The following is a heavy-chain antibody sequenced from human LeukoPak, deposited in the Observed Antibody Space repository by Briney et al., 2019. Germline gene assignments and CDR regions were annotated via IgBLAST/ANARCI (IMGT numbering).Heavy chain of an antibody. Sequence: GSLGLSCAASGFTFNSYSMNWVRQAPGEGLEWLSYIRFSTDTIFYADSVKRRFTISRDSAKNSLYLQMNSLRAEDTAVYYCARDKNYAFDYWGQGTLVTVSS. CDR2: IRFSTDTI. D-gene: IGHD1-7*01. CDR3: ARDKNYAFDY. CDR1: GFTFNSYS. J-gene: IGHJ4*02. V-gene: IGHV3-48*01.